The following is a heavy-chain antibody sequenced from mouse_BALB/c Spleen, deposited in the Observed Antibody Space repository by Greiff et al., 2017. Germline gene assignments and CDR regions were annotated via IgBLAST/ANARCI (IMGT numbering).Heavy chain of an antibody. D-gene: IGHD2-12*01. CDR1: GFTFSSYA. V-gene: IGHV5-6-5*01. J-gene: IGHJ4*01. CDR3: ARGELRRSYYAMDY. CDR2: ISSGGST. Sequence: EVKLMESGGGLVQPGGSLKLSCAASGFTFSSYAMSWVRQTPEKRLEWVASISSGGSTYYPDSVKGRFTISRDNARNILYLQMSSLRSEDTAMYYCARGELRRSYYAMDYWGQGTSVTVSS.